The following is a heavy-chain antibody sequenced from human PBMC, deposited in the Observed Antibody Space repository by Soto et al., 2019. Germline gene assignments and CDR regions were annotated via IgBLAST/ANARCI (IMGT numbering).Heavy chain of an antibody. V-gene: IGHV4-31*03. J-gene: IGHJ5*01. CDR3: ARSSQSTVTTFDS. Sequence: QVQLQESGPGLVKPSQTLSLTCTVSGGAISSGGYYWSWIRQHPGKGLEWIGYIYYSGSTYYNPSLTSRGTISVDTSKNQFSMKLSSVTAADTAVYYCARSSQSTVTTFDSWGQGTLVTVSS. CDR1: GGAISSGGYY. D-gene: IGHD4-17*01. CDR2: IYYSGST.